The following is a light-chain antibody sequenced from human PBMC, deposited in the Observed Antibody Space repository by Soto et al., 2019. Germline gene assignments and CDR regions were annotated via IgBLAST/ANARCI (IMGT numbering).Light chain of an antibody. CDR1: QGISNY. V-gene: IGKV1-17*03. J-gene: IGKJ1*01. CDR3: LQHNIYPWT. Sequence: DIQMTQSPSAMSASVGDRVTITCRASQGISNYLAWFQQKPGKVPERLIYATSSLQSGVPPRFSGSGSGTEFTLTISSLQPKDSATYYCLQHNIYPWTFGQGTKVEI. CDR2: ATS.